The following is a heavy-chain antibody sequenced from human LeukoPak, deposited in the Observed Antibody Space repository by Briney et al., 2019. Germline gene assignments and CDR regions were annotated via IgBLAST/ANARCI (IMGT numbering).Heavy chain of an antibody. CDR3: ASPTQGLGDYGV. V-gene: IGHV1-69*06. CDR1: GGTFSSYA. D-gene: IGHD4-17*01. CDR2: IIPIFGTA. Sequence: GASVKVSCKASGGTFSSYAISWVRQAPGQGLEWMGGIIPIFGTANYAQKFQGRVTITADKSTSTAYMELSSLRSEDTAVYYCASPTQGLGDYGVWGQGTLVTVSS. J-gene: IGHJ4*02.